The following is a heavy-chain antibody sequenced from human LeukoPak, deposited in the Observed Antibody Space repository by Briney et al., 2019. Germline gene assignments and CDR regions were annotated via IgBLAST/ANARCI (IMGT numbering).Heavy chain of an antibody. CDR2: INRDGGGT. V-gene: IGHV3-74*01. Sequence: GGSLRLSCAASRFTFSDYWMHWVRQAPGKGLVWVSRINRDGGGTTYADSVKGRFTISRDNAKNTLHLQMNSLRAEDTAVYFCARVAYGDYGVFDYWGQGTLVTVSS. CDR3: ARVAYGDYGVFDY. J-gene: IGHJ4*02. D-gene: IGHD4-17*01. CDR1: RFTFSDYW.